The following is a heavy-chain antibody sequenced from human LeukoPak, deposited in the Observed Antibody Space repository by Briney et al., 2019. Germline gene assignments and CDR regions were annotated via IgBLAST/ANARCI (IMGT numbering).Heavy chain of an antibody. V-gene: IGHV4-39*07. D-gene: IGHD2-2*01. CDR2: IYYSGST. Sequence: SETLSLTCTVSGGSISSSSYYWGWIRQPPGKGLEWIGSIYYSGSTYYNPSLKSRVTMSVDTSKNQFSLKLSSVTAADTAVYYCARVVPAANHMDVWGKGTTVTVSS. CDR1: GGSISSSSYY. J-gene: IGHJ6*03. CDR3: ARVVPAANHMDV.